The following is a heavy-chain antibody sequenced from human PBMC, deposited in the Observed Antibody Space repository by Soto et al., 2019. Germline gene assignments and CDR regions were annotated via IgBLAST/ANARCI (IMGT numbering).Heavy chain of an antibody. CDR3: ARDLGSAAFDI. J-gene: IGHJ3*02. D-gene: IGHD1-26*01. CDR2: IYYSGST. CDR1: GDSISSYY. V-gene: IGHV4-59*12. Sequence: SETLSLTCTVSGDSISSYYCSWIRQPPGKGLEWIGYIYYSGSTNSNPSLKSRVSISVDTSKNQFSLKLTSVTAADTAVYYCARDLGSAAFDIWGQGTMVTVSS.